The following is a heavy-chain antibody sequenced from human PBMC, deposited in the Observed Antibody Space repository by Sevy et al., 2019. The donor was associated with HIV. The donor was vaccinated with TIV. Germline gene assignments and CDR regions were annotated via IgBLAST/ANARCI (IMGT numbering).Heavy chain of an antibody. Sequence: GGSLRLSCAASGISFNTYGIHWVRQAPGKGLEWVAAISSDGSIRYYADSVKGRFTISRDNSKNTLYLQMNSLRAEDTAVYYCVKDPGYSSSWYALAYYFDYWGRGTLVTVSS. CDR3: VKDPGYSSSWYALAYYFDY. D-gene: IGHD6-13*01. CDR1: GISFNTYG. CDR2: ISSDGSIR. J-gene: IGHJ4*02. V-gene: IGHV3-30*18.